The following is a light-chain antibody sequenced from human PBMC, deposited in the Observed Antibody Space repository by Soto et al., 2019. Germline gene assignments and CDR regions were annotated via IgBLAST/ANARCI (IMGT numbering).Light chain of an antibody. J-gene: IGLJ1*01. V-gene: IGLV1-44*01. Sequence: QSVLTQPPSASGTPGQRVTISCSGSSSNIGTYSVSWYQHFPGTAPRLLIYSDNQRPSGVPDRFSASKSGASASLASSGLQSEDEADFYCAAWDDSLNGCVFGPGTKLTVL. CDR2: SDN. CDR3: AAWDDSLNGCV. CDR1: SSNIGTYS.